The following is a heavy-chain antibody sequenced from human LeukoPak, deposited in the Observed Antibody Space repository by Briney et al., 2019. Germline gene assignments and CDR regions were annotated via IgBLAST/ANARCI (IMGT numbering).Heavy chain of an antibody. CDR1: GYTFTSYG. CDR3: ARGWTYYYDSSGYSELDY. Sequence: ASVKVSCKASGYTFTSYGISWVRQAPGQGLEWMGWIGAYNGNTNYAQKLQGRVTMTTDTSTSTAYMELRSLRSDDTAVYYCARGWTYYYDSSGYSELDYWGQGTLVTVSS. V-gene: IGHV1-18*01. CDR2: IGAYNGNT. J-gene: IGHJ4*02. D-gene: IGHD3-22*01.